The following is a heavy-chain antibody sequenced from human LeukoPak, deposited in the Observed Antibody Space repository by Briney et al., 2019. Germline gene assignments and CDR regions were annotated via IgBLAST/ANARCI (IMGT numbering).Heavy chain of an antibody. J-gene: IGHJ6*02. Sequence: GGSLRLSCAASGFTFSSYAMSWVRQAPGKGLEWVSAISGSGGSTYYADSVKGRFTISRDNSKNTLYLQMNSLRAEDTAVYYCARDDYGDYFGYYYGMDVWGQGTTVTVSS. CDR2: ISGSGGST. CDR3: ARDDYGDYFGYYYGMDV. CDR1: GFTFSSYA. D-gene: IGHD4-17*01. V-gene: IGHV3-23*01.